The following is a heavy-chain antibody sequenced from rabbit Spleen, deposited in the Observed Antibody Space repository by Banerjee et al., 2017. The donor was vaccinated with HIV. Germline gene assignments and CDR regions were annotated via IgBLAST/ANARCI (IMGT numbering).Heavy chain of an antibody. CDR1: GFDFSSYG. J-gene: IGHJ4*01. V-gene: IGHV1S47*01. D-gene: IGHD3-1*01. Sequence: QEQLVEYGGDLVQPEGSLTLTCKASGFDFSSYGVSWVRQAPGKGLEWIGYIDPVFGSTYYASWVNGRFTISSHNAQNTLYLQLNSLTAADTATYFCVRDTWHFKLWGPGTLVTVS. CDR2: IDPVFGST. CDR3: VRDTWHFKL.